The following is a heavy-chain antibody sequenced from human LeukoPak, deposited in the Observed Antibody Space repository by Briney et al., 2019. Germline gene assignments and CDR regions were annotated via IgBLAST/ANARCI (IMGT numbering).Heavy chain of an antibody. J-gene: IGHJ4*02. Sequence: GGSLRLSCAASGFTFSSYAMSWVRQAPGKGLEWVSAISGSGGSTYYADSVKGRFTISRDNSENTLYLQMNSLRAEDTAVYYCAKDVSGYDYFDYWGQGTLVTVSS. D-gene: IGHD3-22*01. CDR3: AKDVSGYDYFDY. CDR2: ISGSGGST. V-gene: IGHV3-23*01. CDR1: GFTFSSYA.